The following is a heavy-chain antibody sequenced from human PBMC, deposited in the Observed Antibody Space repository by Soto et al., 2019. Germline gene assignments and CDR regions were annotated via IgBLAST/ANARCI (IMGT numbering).Heavy chain of an antibody. CDR1: GYTFTSYG. D-gene: IGHD2-15*01. V-gene: IGHV1-18*01. CDR2: ISAYNGNT. J-gene: IGHJ1*01. Sequence: ASVKVSCKASGYTFTSYGTSWVRQAPGQGLEWMGWISAYNGNTKYAQKFQGRVTMTTDTSTSTAYMELRCLTPDDTAVYYCARGVRTYSSGGSCLEYFQHWGQGTLVTVSS. CDR3: ARGVRTYSSGGSCLEYFQH.